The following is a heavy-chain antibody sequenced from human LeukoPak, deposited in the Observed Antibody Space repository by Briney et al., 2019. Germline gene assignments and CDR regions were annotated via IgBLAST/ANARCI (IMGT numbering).Heavy chain of an antibody. Sequence: PSETLSLTCAVYGGSFSGYYWSWIRQPPGKGLEWIGEISHSGSTNYNPSLKSRVTISVDTSKNQFSLKLSSVTAADTAVYYCARGGLYDSSGYYWDYFDYWGQGTLVTVSS. CDR1: GGSFSGYY. V-gene: IGHV4-34*01. CDR3: ARGGLYDSSGYYWDYFDY. CDR2: ISHSGST. J-gene: IGHJ4*02. D-gene: IGHD3-22*01.